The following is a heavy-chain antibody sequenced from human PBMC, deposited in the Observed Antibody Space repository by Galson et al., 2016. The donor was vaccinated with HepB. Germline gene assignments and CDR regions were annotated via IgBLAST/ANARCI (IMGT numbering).Heavy chain of an antibody. Sequence: SLRLSCAASGFTVNSNYMNWVRQAPGKGLEWVSVIYTGGSTYYAEAVKGRFTISRDNSKNTLYLQMNSLRAEDTAVYYCASTSISWHNYFDYWGQGTLVTVSS. CDR3: ASTSISWHNYFDY. CDR1: GFTVNSNY. CDR2: IYTGGST. D-gene: IGHD6-13*01. J-gene: IGHJ4*02. V-gene: IGHV3-53*01.